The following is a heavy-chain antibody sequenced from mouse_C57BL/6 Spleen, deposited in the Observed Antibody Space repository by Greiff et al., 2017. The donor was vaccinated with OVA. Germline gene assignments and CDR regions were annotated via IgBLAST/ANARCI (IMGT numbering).Heavy chain of an antibody. D-gene: IGHD4-1*01. V-gene: IGHV4-1*01. CDR3: SRYGTYWYFDV. CDR2: INPDSSTI. Sequence: EVKLVESGGGLVQPGGSLKLSCAASGIDFSRYWMSWVRRAPGTGLEWIGEINPDSSTINYAPSLQDKFIISRDNAKNTLYLQMSNVRSADTALYYCSRYGTYWYFDVWGTGTTVTVSS. CDR1: GIDFSRYW. J-gene: IGHJ1*03.